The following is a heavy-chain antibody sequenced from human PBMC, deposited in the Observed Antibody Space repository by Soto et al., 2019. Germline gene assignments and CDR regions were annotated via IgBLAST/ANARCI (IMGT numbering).Heavy chain of an antibody. CDR3: ARDPGYSGFDFDY. J-gene: IGHJ4*02. D-gene: IGHD5-12*01. CDR2: IWYDGSKK. Sequence: GGSLRLSCAASGFTFRSHAMHWVRQASGKGLEWVAVIWYDGSKKYYGDSVKGRFTVARDDSKSTLSLQMNSLRVEDTAVYYCARDPGYSGFDFDYWGQGTLVTVSS. CDR1: GFTFRSHA. V-gene: IGHV3-33*01.